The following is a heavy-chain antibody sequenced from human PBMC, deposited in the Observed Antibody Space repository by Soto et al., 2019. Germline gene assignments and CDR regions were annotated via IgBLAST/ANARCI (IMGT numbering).Heavy chain of an antibody. D-gene: IGHD2-2*01. V-gene: IGHV4-31*03. CDR1: GGSISSGGYY. J-gene: IGHJ6*02. Sequence: SETLSLTCTVSGGSISSGGYYWSWIRQHPGKGLEWIGYIYYSGSTYYNPSLKSRVTISIDTSKNQFSLKLSSVTAADTAVYYCARASDCSSTSCYPYYYYYGMDVWGQGTTVTVSS. CDR3: ARASDCSSTSCYPYYYYYGMDV. CDR2: IYYSGST.